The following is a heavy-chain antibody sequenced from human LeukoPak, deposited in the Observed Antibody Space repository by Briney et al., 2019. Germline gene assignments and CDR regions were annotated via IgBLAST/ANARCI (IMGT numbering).Heavy chain of an antibody. D-gene: IGHD6-19*01. J-gene: IGHJ4*02. CDR1: GGSISGYY. V-gene: IGHV4-59*01. CDR2: AYSSGST. CDR3: ARLSSGWSHYFDY. Sequence: SETLSLTCSVNVSGGSISGYYWSWIRQPPGKGLEWIGYAYSSGSTNYNPSLKSRVTLSVDTSKNQFSLKLSSVTAADTAVYYCARLSSGWSHYFDYWGQGALVTVPS.